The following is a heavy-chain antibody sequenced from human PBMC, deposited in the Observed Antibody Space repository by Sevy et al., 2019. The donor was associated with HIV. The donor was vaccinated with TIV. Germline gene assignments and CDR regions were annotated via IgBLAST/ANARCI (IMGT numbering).Heavy chain of an antibody. Sequence: ATVKVSCKASGYTFTSYAMHWVRQAPGQRLEWMGWINAGNGNTKYSQKFQGRVTITRDTSASTAYMELSSLRSEDTAVYYCARPNRGYSYGYYDAFDIWGPGTMVTVSS. CDR3: ARPNRGYSYGYYDAFDI. D-gene: IGHD5-18*01. J-gene: IGHJ3*02. CDR1: GYTFTSYA. CDR2: INAGNGNT. V-gene: IGHV1-3*01.